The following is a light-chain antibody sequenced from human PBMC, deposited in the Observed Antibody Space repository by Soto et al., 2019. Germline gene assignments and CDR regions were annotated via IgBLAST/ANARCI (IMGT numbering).Light chain of an antibody. CDR2: DNY. J-gene: IGLJ3*02. CDR3: GTWDASLSAWL. V-gene: IGLV1-51*01. CDR1: SSNIGNNY. Sequence: QSVLTQPPSVSAAPGQKVTISCSGGSSNIGNNYVSWYQHLPGTAPKLLIYDNYKRPSGIPDRFSASKSGTSATLGISGLQTGDEADYYCGTWDASLSAWLFGGGTKVTVL.